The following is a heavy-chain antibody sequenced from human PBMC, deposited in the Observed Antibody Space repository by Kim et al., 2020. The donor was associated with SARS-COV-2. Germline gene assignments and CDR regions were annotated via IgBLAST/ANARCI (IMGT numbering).Heavy chain of an antibody. V-gene: IGHV4-34*01. D-gene: IGHD5-18*01. CDR3: ATSFVDTAMVRYFDY. CDR2: INHSGSP. J-gene: IGHJ4*02. Sequence: SETLSLTCAVYGGSFSGYYWSWIRQPPGKGLEWIGEINHSGSPNYNPSLKSRVTISVDTSKNQFSLKLSSVTAADTAVYYCATSFVDTAMVRYFDYWGQGTLVTVSS. CDR1: GGSFSGYY.